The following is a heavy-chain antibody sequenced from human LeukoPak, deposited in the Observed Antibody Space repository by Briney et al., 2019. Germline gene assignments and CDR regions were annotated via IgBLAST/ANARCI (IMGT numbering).Heavy chain of an antibody. Sequence: ASVKVSCKTSGYPFTTWEINWVRQAAGQGLEWMGWVHPNGGNTAYAQKFQGRVTMTRDTSISTAYMELSGLTSDDTAVYFCARGPRNDPWGQGTLVTVTS. V-gene: IGHV1-8*01. D-gene: IGHD1-14*01. CDR1: GYPFTTWE. J-gene: IGHJ5*02. CDR2: VHPNGGNT. CDR3: ARGPRNDP.